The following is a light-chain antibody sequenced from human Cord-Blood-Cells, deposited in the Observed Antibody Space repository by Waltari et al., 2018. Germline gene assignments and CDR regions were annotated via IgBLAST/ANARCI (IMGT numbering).Light chain of an antibody. CDR2: QDS. Sequence: SYEMTQQPSVSVSPGQPASITCSGDNLGDKYACWYQQKPGQSPVLVIYQDSKRPSGIPERFSGSNSGNTATLTISGTQAMDEADYYCQAWDSSTVVFGGGTKLTVL. CDR3: QAWDSSTVV. V-gene: IGLV3-1*01. CDR1: NLGDKY. J-gene: IGLJ2*01.